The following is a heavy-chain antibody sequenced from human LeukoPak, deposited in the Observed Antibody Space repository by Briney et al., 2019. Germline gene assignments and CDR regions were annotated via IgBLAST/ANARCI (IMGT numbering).Heavy chain of an antibody. Sequence: SETLSLTCTVSGGSISSYYWSWIRQPAGKGLEWIGRIYTSGSTNYNPSLKSRVTISVDTSKNQFSLKLSSVTAADTAVYYCARGSSSVYDILTGYYAPFDYWGQGTLVTVSS. CDR2: IYTSGST. J-gene: IGHJ4*02. CDR3: ARGSSSVYDILTGYYAPFDY. CDR1: GGSISSYY. D-gene: IGHD3-9*01. V-gene: IGHV4-4*07.